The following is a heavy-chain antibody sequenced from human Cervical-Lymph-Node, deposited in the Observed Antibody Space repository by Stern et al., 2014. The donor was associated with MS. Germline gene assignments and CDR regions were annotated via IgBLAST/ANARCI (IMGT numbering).Heavy chain of an antibody. D-gene: IGHD1-26*01. J-gene: IGHJ5*02. CDR3: ARMGGSWPHNWFDP. CDR1: GFSFSSYS. V-gene: IGHV3-21*01. CDR2: ISSSSSYR. Sequence: MQLVQSGGGLVKPGGSLRLSCAASGFSFSSYSMNWVRQAPGKGLEWVSLISSSSSYRYYADSVKGRFTISRDNAKNSLYLQMNSLRAEDTAVYYCARMGGSWPHNWFDPWGQGTLVTVSS.